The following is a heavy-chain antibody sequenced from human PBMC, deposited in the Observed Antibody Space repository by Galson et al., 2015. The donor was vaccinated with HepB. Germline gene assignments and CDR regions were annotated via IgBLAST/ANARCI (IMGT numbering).Heavy chain of an antibody. Sequence: SLRLSCAASGFTFSSYGMHWVRQAPGKGLEWVAFIRYDGSNKYYADSVKGRFTISRDNSKNTLYLQMNSLRAEDTAVYYCAKTTRAVAGADYYYYGMDVWGQGTTVTVSS. V-gene: IGHV3-30*02. D-gene: IGHD6-19*01. CDR3: AKTTRAVAGADYYYYGMDV. J-gene: IGHJ6*02. CDR1: GFTFSSYG. CDR2: IRYDGSNK.